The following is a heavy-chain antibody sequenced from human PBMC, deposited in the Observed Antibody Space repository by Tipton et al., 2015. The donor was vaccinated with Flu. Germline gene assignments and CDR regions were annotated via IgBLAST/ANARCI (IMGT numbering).Heavy chain of an antibody. V-gene: IGHV3-9*01. Sequence: PLRLSCAASGFTFDAYAMHWVRQTPGKGLEWVSGISWNGDNIDYAESVKGRFIISRDNAKNSLYLQMSSLRLEDTALYYCVKPDSSGWARRGAFYWGQGTLVTVSS. J-gene: IGHJ4*02. CDR3: VKPDSSGWARRGAFY. CDR1: GFTFDAYA. D-gene: IGHD3-22*01. CDR2: ISWNGDNI.